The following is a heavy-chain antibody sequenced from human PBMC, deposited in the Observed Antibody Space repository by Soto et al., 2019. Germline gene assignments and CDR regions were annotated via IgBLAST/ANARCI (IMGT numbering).Heavy chain of an antibody. V-gene: IGHV3-74*02. D-gene: IGHD3-10*01. CDR1: GFSFSSYW. J-gene: IGHJ6*02. CDR3: ASDLSGRADV. CDR2: MNEDGGTT. Sequence: EVQLVASGGGLVRPGGSLRLSCAASGFSFSSYWMHWVRQVPGKGLVWVARMNEDGGTTDYADSVKGRFTISRDNAKNTLYLQMNSLRVEDTAVYYCASDLSGRADVWGQGTTVTVAS.